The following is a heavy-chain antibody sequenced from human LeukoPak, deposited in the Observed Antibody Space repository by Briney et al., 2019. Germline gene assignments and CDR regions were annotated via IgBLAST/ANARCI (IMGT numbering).Heavy chain of an antibody. CDR1: LDSTTSNF. D-gene: IGHD1-14*01. CDR3: AREILGGFNPRAY. Sequence: SETLSLTCTVSLDSTTSNFWSWVRQPPGKGLEWIGEIHRSGSPNYNPSLQSRVTISIDRSRNQIVLELSSVTAADTAFYYCAREILGGFNPRAYWGQGTLVTVSS. J-gene: IGHJ4*02. V-gene: IGHV4-4*02. CDR2: IHRSGSP.